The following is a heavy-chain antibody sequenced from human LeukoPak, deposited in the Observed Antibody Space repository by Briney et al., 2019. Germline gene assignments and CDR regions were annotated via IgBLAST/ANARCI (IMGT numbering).Heavy chain of an antibody. Sequence: GGSLRLSCAASGFTFTDYWMTWVRQVPGKGLEWVANIKQDGSEKYYVDSVKGRFTISRDNAKNSLYLQMNSLRAEDTAVYYCARDRRYGSGSGDFDYWGQGTLVTVSS. V-gene: IGHV3-7*03. CDR2: IKQDGSEK. J-gene: IGHJ4*02. CDR3: ARDRRYGSGSGDFDY. CDR1: GFTFTDYW. D-gene: IGHD3-10*01.